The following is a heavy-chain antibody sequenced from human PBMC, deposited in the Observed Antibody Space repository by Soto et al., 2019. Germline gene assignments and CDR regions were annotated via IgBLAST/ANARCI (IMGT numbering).Heavy chain of an antibody. CDR1: SYTFTSYK. D-gene: IGHD3-16*01. J-gene: IGHJ1*01. CDR3: ALGNEGGVAY. Sequence: QVQVVQSGPEVKKPGASVKVSCRSSSYTFTSYKINWVRQSPGQGLEWMGWISASTGNSYYAQSFQDRITMTTDTGTRTAYLELRSLRSDDMAVYFCALGNEGGVAYWGQGAVVTVSS. CDR2: ISASTGNS. V-gene: IGHV1-18*03.